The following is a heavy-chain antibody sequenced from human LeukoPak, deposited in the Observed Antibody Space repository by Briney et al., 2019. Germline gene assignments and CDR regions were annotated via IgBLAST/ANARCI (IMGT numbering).Heavy chain of an antibody. CDR2: IYSGGTT. Sequence: SGGSLRLSGAASGFTVSSNYMSWVRQAPGKGLEWVSVIYSGGTTYYADSVKGRFTISRDNSKNTLYLQMNRLRAEDTAVYYCARGVTPDWFDPWGQGTLVTVSS. CDR1: GFTVSSNY. V-gene: IGHV3-66*01. D-gene: IGHD2-21*02. J-gene: IGHJ5*02. CDR3: ARGVTPDWFDP.